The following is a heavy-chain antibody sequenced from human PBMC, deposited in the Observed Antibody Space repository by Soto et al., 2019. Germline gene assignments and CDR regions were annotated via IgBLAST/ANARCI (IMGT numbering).Heavy chain of an antibody. J-gene: IGHJ4*02. CDR1: GFSLSTSGVG. D-gene: IGHD7-27*01. V-gene: IGHV2-5*02. Sequence: QITLKESGPTLVKPTQTLTLTCTFSGFSLSTSGVGVGWIRQPPGKALEWLALIYWDDDKRYSPSLKSRLTITKDTPKNQVVLKMTNMDPVDTATYYCAHSLIPNWGSRGAFDYWGQGTLVTVSS. CDR3: AHSLIPNWGSRGAFDY. CDR2: IYWDDDK.